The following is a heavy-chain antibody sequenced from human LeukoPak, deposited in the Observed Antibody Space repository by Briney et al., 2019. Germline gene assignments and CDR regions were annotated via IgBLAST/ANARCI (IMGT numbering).Heavy chain of an antibody. V-gene: IGHV3-74*01. J-gene: IGHJ6*03. Sequence: PGGSLRLSCAASGFTISNHWMHWVGQAPGKGLVWVSRLSSDGRRTDYAASVKGRFTISRDNAKNTLFLQMNSLRPDETAVYYSAREVEVVPATMGAYYYYYMDVWGKGTTVTVSS. CDR1: GFTISNHW. CDR2: LSSDGRRT. CDR3: AREVEVVPATMGAYYYYYMDV. D-gene: IGHD2-2*01.